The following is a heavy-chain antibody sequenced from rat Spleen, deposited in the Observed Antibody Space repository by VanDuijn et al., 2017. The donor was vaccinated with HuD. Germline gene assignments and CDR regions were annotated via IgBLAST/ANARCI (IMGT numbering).Heavy chain of an antibody. CDR1: GFTFSNYY. J-gene: IGHJ2*01. CDR3: TRVDYPGIAHYFDY. Sequence: EVQLVESGGGLVQPGRSLKLSCAASGFTFSNYYMAWVRQAPTKGLEWVAYISGGGGNTYYRDSVKGRFTISRDNGKSTLYLQMNSLRSEDTATYYCTRVDYPGIAHYFDYWGQGVMVTVSS. D-gene: IGHD1-4*01. CDR2: ISGGGGNT. V-gene: IGHV5-27*01.